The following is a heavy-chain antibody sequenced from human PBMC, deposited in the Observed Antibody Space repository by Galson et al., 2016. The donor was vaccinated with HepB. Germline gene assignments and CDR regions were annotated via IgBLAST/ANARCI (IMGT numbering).Heavy chain of an antibody. CDR1: RFTFNTYW. CDR2: ISVTGEVI. D-gene: IGHD4-17*01. Sequence: SLRLSCAASRFTFNTYWMNWVRQAPGKGLEWVSSISVTGEVIHYADSIQGRFTISRDNVKSSVCLEMNNLRVEDTAVYYCVGDYSSLDAFDIWGQGTMVTVSS. V-gene: IGHV3-21*01. CDR3: VGDYSSLDAFDI. J-gene: IGHJ3*02.